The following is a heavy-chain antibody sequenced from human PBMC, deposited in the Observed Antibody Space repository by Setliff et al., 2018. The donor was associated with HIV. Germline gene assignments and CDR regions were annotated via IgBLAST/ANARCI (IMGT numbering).Heavy chain of an antibody. CDR1: GGSFSGYY. CDR3: NGANDDYYFDY. Sequence: PSETLSLTCAVYGGSFSGYYWSWIRQPPGKGLEWIGEIIHSGSTNYNPSLKSRVTISVDTSKNQFSLKLSSVTAADTAVYYCNGANDDYYFDYWGQGTLVTVSS. J-gene: IGHJ4*02. D-gene: IGHD1-26*01. V-gene: IGHV4-34*12. CDR2: IIHSGST.